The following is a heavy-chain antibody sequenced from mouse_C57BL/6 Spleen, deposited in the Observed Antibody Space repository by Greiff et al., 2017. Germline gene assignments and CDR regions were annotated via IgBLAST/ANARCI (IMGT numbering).Heavy chain of an antibody. CDR1: GYTFTSYW. CDR2: INPSSGYT. J-gene: IGHJ2*01. Sequence: VKWVESGAELAKPGASVKLSCKASGYTFTSYWMHWVKQRPGQGLEWIGYINPSSGYTKYNQKFKDKATLTADKSSSTAYMQLSSLTYEDSAVYYCASTLTGTGPHFDYRGQGTTLTVSS. CDR3: ASTLTGTGPHFDY. V-gene: IGHV1-7*01. D-gene: IGHD4-1*01.